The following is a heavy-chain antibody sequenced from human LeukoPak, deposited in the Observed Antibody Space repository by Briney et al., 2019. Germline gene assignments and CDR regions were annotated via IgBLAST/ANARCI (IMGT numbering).Heavy chain of an antibody. CDR3: ARISGPPFDY. Sequence: SETLSLTCAVYGGSFSGYYWSWIRQPTGKGLEWIGEINHSGSTNYNPSLKSRVTISVDTSKNQFSLKLSSVTAADTAVYYCARISGPPFDYWGQGTLVTVSS. J-gene: IGHJ4*02. V-gene: IGHV4-34*01. CDR2: INHSGST. CDR1: GGSFSGYY. D-gene: IGHD5-12*01.